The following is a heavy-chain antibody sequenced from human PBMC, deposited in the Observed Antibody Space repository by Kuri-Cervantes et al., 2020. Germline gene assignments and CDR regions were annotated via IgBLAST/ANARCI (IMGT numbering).Heavy chain of an antibody. Sequence: ASVKVSCKASGYTFTGYYMHWVRQAPGQGLEWMGWINPNSGGTNYAQKFQGRVTMTRDTSISTAYMELSRLRSDDTAGYYCAKSTGRVDWFDPWGQGTLVTVSS. V-gene: IGHV1-2*02. J-gene: IGHJ5*02. CDR2: INPNSGGT. D-gene: IGHD1-1*01. CDR3: AKSTGRVDWFDP. CDR1: GYTFTGYY.